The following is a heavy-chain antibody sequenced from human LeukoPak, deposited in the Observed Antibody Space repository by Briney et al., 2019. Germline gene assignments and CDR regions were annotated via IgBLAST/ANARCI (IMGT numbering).Heavy chain of an antibody. CDR3: ARSGTRQRWYSSSWYGGYFDY. Sequence: PGGSLRLSCAASGFTFSSYWMSWVRQAPGKGLGWVANIKQVGSEKYYVDSVKGRFTISRDNAKNSLYLQRNSLRAEDTAVYYCARSGTRQRWYSSSWYGGYFDYWGQGTLVTVSS. CDR1: GFTFSSYW. J-gene: IGHJ4*02. D-gene: IGHD6-13*01. CDR2: IKQVGSEK. V-gene: IGHV3-7*02.